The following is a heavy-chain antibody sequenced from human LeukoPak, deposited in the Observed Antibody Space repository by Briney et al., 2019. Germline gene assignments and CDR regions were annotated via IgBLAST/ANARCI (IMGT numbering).Heavy chain of an antibody. CDR1: GGSFSGYY. Sequence: SETLSLTCAVYGGSFSGYYWSWIRQPPGKGLEWIGEINHSGSTSYNPSVKSRVTISVDTSKNQFSLKLSSVTAADTAVYYCARGGYDYVWGSYRYGNNFDYWGQGTLVTVSS. D-gene: IGHD3-16*02. CDR2: INHSGST. V-gene: IGHV4-34*01. J-gene: IGHJ4*02. CDR3: ARGGYDYVWGSYRYGNNFDY.